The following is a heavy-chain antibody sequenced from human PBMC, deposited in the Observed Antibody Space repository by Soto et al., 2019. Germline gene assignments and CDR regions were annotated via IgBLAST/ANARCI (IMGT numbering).Heavy chain of an antibody. CDR2: IYYSGST. CDR3: ARADSYYGSGSYENYYYYGMDV. D-gene: IGHD3-10*01. Sequence: SETLALTSTVSGGATSSRRYHWSWVRPHPGTDLDWIGYIYYSGSTYYNPSLKSRVTISVDTSKNQFSLKLSSVTAADTAVYYCARADSYYGSGSYENYYYYGMDVWGQGTTVTVSS. V-gene: IGHV4-31*03. J-gene: IGHJ6*02. CDR1: GGATSSRRYH.